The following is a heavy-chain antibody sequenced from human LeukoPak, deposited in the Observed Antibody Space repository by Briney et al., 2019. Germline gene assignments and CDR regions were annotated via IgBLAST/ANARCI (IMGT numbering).Heavy chain of an antibody. CDR1: GGTFSSYA. CDR3: ARGIWSSHKADYYLDH. CDR2: INAGNGNT. D-gene: IGHD3-3*01. J-gene: IGHJ4*02. Sequence: GASVKVSCKASGGTFSSYAIHWVRQAPGQGPEWMGWINAGNGNTKYSQRFQGRVTVTRDKSASTAYMELSSLRSEDTALYYCARGIWSSHKADYYLDHWGQGTLVTVSS. V-gene: IGHV1-3*01.